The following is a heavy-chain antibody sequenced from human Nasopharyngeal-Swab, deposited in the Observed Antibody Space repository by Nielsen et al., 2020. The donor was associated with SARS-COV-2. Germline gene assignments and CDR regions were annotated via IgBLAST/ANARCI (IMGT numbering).Heavy chain of an antibody. CDR2: INTNTGNP. CDR1: GYTFTSYT. D-gene: IGHD4-17*01. Sequence: ASVKVSCKASGYTFTSYTINWMRQAPGQGLEWMGWINTNTGNPMYAQGFTGRFVFSLDTSVNTAYLQINSLKAGDTGVYYCARDEGTVSSLIDYWGPGTQVTVSS. J-gene: IGHJ4*02. CDR3: ARDEGTVSSLIDY. V-gene: IGHV7-4-1*02.